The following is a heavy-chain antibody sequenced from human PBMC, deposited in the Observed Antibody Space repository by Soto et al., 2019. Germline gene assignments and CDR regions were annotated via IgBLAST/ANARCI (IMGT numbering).Heavy chain of an antibody. CDR3: ARDSPPGPDCGGDCYYYYFDY. D-gene: IGHD2-21*02. CDR2: IIPIFGTA. J-gene: IGHJ4*02. V-gene: IGHV1-69*13. Sequence: SVKVSCKASGGTFSSYAISWVRQAPGQGLEWMGGIIPIFGTANYAQKFQGRVTITADESTSTAYMELSSLRSEDTAVYYCARDSPPGPDCGGDCYYYYFDYWGQGTLVTVSS. CDR1: GGTFSSYA.